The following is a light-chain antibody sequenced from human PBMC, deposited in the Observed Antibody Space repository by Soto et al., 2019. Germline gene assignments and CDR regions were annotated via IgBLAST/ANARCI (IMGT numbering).Light chain of an antibody. CDR3: QAWDSSTVV. CDR2: QHS. J-gene: IGLJ2*01. V-gene: IGLV3-1*01. CDR1: NLGDKY. Sequence: SYELTQPPSVSVSPGQTASITCSGDNLGDKYPCWYQQKPGQSPVLVIYQHSRRPSGIPERFAGSNSENTATLTISGNPVMDDADYYCQAWDSSTVVFGGGTKLTVL.